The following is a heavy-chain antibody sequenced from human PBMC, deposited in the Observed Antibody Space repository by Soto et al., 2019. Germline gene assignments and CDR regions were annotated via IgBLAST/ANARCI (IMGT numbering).Heavy chain of an antibody. D-gene: IGHD2-21*01. Sequence: GGSLRLSCAASGFTFSSYAMHWVRQAPGKGLEWVAVISYDGSNKYYADSVKGRFTISRDNSKNTLYLQMNSLRAEDTAVYYCARATGPIPNHYYGMDVWGQGTTVTVSS. V-gene: IGHV3-30-3*01. CDR2: ISYDGSNK. CDR1: GFTFSSYA. J-gene: IGHJ6*02. CDR3: ARATGPIPNHYYGMDV.